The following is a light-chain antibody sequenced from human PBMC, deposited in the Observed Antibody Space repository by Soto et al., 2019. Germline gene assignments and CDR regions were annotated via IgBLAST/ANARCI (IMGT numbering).Light chain of an antibody. J-gene: IGLJ1*01. V-gene: IGLV2-14*01. CDR1: SSDVGGYNY. CDR2: EVS. CDR3: SSYTTDTTYV. Sequence: QSVLTQPASVSGSPGQSITISCTGTSSDVGGYNYVSWYQQHPGKAPKLMIYEVSNRPSGVSNRFSGSKSGNTASLTISWLQAEDEADYYCSSYTTDTTYVFGTGTKVTVL.